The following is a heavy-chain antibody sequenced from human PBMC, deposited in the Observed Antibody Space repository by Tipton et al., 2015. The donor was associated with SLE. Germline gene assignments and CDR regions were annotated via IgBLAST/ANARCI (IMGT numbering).Heavy chain of an antibody. V-gene: IGHV1-69*01. J-gene: IGHJ6*02. CDR2: LIPIFGTA. CDR3: ARGGSCSSTSCSPRYYYGMDV. Sequence: QSGPEVKKPGSSVKVSCKASGGTFSSYAISWVRQAPGQGLEWMGGLIPIFGTANYAQKFQGRVTITADESTSTAYMELSSLRSEDTAVYYCARGGSCSSTSCSPRYYYGMDVWGQGTPVTVSS. CDR1: GGTFSSYA. D-gene: IGHD2-2*01.